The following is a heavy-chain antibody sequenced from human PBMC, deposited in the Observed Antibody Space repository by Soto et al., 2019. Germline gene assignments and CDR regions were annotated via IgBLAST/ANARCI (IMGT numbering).Heavy chain of an antibody. V-gene: IGHV1-3*01. CDR3: ARDGGTSWYNWFDP. CDR2: INAGNGNT. D-gene: IGHD2-2*01. CDR1: GYIFTSLA. J-gene: IGHJ5*02. Sequence: ASVKVSCKASGYIFTSLAMHWVRQAPGQRLEWMGWINAGNGNTKYSQKFQGRVTITRDTSASTAYMELSSLRSEDTAVYYCARDGGTSWYNWFDPWGQGTLVTVSS.